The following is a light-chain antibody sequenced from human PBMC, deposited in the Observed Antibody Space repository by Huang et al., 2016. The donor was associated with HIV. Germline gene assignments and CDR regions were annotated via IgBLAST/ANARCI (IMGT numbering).Light chain of an antibody. V-gene: IGKV1-12*01. CDR3: QQANSYPRT. CDR1: QGISSW. J-gene: IGKJ1*01. CDR2: TSS. Sequence: DIQMTQSPSSVSASVGDRVTITCRASQGISSWLAWYQQKPGKAPHLLIYTSSSLQGGVPSRFSGSGSGTDFTLTIRGLQPEDFATYYCQQANSYPRTFGQGTKVEIK.